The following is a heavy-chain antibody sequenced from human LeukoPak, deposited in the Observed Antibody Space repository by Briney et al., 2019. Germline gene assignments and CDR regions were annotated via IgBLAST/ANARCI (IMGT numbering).Heavy chain of an antibody. CDR1: GYTFTSYY. V-gene: IGHV1-46*01. J-gene: IGHJ1*01. Sequence: ASVKVSCKASGYTFTSYYMHWVRQAPGQGLEWMGIINPSGGSTSYAQKFQGRVTMTRDTSTSIVYMELSSLRSEDTAVYYCAAEWELLSFQHWGQGTLVTVSS. D-gene: IGHD1-26*01. CDR3: AAEWELLSFQH. CDR2: INPSGGST.